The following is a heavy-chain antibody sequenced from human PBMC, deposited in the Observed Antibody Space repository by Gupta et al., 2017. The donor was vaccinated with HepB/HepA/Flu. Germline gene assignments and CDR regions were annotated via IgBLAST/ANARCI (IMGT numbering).Heavy chain of an antibody. Sequence: EVQLTESGGGLVQPGRSLRLSCSASGFSFSSYAINWVRQAPGKGLEWISSITGRGDKTYYAESVKGRFTISRQNSKNTLYLQLDRLRAEDTALYYCVKGSNLNGYYDFWSGYFVWGQGTLVTVSS. V-gene: IGHV3-23*01. CDR2: ITGRGDKT. CDR3: VKGSNLNGYYDFWSGYFV. J-gene: IGHJ4*02. D-gene: IGHD3-3*01. CDR1: GFSFSSYA.